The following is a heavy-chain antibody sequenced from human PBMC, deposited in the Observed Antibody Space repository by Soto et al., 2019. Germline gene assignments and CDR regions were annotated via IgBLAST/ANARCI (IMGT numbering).Heavy chain of an antibody. Sequence: GGSLRLSCAASGFTFSRYWMNWVRQAPGKGLEWVANIKQDGGEKYYVDSVKGRFTISRDNARNSLYLQMNSLRAEDTAVYYCARDLNEVGQAPHYWGQGTLVTVSS. CDR1: GFTFSRYW. CDR2: IKQDGGEK. D-gene: IGHD6-6*01. J-gene: IGHJ4*02. V-gene: IGHV3-7*03. CDR3: ARDLNEVGQAPHY.